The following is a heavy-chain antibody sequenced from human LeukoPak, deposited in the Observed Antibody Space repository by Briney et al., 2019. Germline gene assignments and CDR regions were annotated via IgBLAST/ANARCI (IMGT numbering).Heavy chain of an antibody. V-gene: IGHV3-21*01. CDR1: GFTFSSYS. CDR3: ARDRQGGRDDAFDI. Sequence: PGRSLRLSCAASGFTFSSYSMNWVRQAPGKGLEWVSSISSSSSYIYYADSVKGRFTISRDNAKNSLYLQMNSLRAEDTAVYYCARDRQGGRDDAFDIWGQGTMVTVSS. J-gene: IGHJ3*02. CDR2: ISSSSSYI. D-gene: IGHD2-15*01.